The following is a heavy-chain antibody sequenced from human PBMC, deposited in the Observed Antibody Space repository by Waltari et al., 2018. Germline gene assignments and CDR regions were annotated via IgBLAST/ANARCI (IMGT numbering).Heavy chain of an antibody. D-gene: IGHD3-3*01. J-gene: IGHJ6*02. CDR2: IIPIFGTA. V-gene: IGHV1-69*15. CDR3: ARDQGITIFGVAAMDV. Sequence: QVQLVQSGAEVKKPGSSVKVSCKASGGTFSSYAISWVRQAPGQGLEWRGSIIPIFGTANYAQKFQGRVTITADESTSTAYMELSSLRSEDTAVYYCARDQGITIFGVAAMDVWGQGTTVTVSS. CDR1: GGTFSSYA.